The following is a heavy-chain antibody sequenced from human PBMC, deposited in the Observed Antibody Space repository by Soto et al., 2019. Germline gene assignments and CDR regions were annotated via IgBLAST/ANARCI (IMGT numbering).Heavy chain of an antibody. J-gene: IGHJ5*02. V-gene: IGHV4-59*01. CDR1: GGSISSYC. D-gene: IGHD6-13*01. Sequence: PSETLSLTCTVSGGSISSYCWTWIRQPPGRGLEWIACIYYSGSTNYNPSLKSRVTISVDTSKDQFSLKLSSVTAADTAVYYCARNDYSSSYYWFDPWGQGTLVTVS. CDR3: ARNDYSSSYYWFDP. CDR2: IYYSGST.